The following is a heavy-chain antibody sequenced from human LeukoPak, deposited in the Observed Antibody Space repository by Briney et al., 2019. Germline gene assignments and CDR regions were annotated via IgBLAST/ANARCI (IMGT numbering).Heavy chain of an antibody. CDR1: GFTFDDYA. J-gene: IGHJ4*02. Sequence: GGSLRLSCAASGFTFDDYAMHWVRQAPGKGLEWVSGISWNSGSIGYADSVKGRFTISRDNAKNTLYLQMNSLRDEDTAVYYCVCRFADFWGQGTLVTVSS. D-gene: IGHD3-3*01. V-gene: IGHV3-9*01. CDR2: ISWNSGSI. CDR3: VCRFADF.